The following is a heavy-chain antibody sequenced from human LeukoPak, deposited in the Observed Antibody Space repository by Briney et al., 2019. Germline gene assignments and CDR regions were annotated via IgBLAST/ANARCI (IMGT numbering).Heavy chain of an antibody. Sequence: SETLSLTCTASGGSISSYYWSWIRQPAGKGLEWIGRIYTSGSTNYNPSLKSRVTMSVDTSKNQFSLKLSSVTAADTAVYYCARDWVTTVTNYYYYYYMDVWGKGTTVTVSS. CDR3: ARDWVTTVTNYYYYYYMDV. D-gene: IGHD4-11*01. CDR1: GGSISSYY. V-gene: IGHV4-4*07. CDR2: IYTSGST. J-gene: IGHJ6*03.